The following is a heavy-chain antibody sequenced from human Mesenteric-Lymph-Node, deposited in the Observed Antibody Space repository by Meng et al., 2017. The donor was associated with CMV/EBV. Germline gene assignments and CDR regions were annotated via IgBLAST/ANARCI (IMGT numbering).Heavy chain of an antibody. D-gene: IGHD3-22*01. Sequence: SLKVSCKGSGYSFSSYWIGWVRQMPGKGLEWMGIIYPGDSDTRYSPSFQGQVTISADKSMSTAYLQWNSLKASDTAMYYCARQLSSYFEGDYWGQGTLVTVSS. V-gene: IGHV5-51*01. J-gene: IGHJ4*02. CDR2: IYPGDSDT. CDR3: ARQLSSYFEGDY. CDR1: GYSFSSYW.